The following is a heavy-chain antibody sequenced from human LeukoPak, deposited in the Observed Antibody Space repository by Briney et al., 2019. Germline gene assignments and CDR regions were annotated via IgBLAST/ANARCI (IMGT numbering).Heavy chain of an antibody. CDR3: ARVVDYGSGSYYEYYFDY. CDR1: GGSISSYY. D-gene: IGHD3-10*01. J-gene: IGHJ4*02. CDR2: IYTSGST. Sequence: SETLSLTCTVSGGSISSYYWSWIRQPAGKGLEWIGRIYTSGSTNYNPSLKSRVTMSVDTSKNQFSLKLSSVTAADTAVYYCARVVDYGSGSYYEYYFDYWGQGTLATVSS. V-gene: IGHV4-4*07.